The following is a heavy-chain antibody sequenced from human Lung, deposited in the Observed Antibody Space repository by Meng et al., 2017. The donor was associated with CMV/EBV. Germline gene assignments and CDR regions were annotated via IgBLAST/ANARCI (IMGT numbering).Heavy chain of an antibody. Sequence: QAQLVQSGGEVKKTWASVQVSCKASGYTFTNYGITLVRQAPGQGLEWMGWISAYNGNTNYAQTLQGRLTMTTDTSTSTAYMELRSLRSNDTAVYYCARVEVGITSGDYWGQGTLVTVSS. D-gene: IGHD1-26*01. J-gene: IGHJ4*02. CDR3: ARVEVGITSGDY. CDR2: ISAYNGNT. V-gene: IGHV1-18*01. CDR1: GYTFTNYG.